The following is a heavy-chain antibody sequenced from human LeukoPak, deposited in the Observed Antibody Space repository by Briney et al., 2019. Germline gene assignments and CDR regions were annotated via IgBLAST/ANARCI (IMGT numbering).Heavy chain of an antibody. J-gene: IGHJ3*02. CDR1: GGTFSSYA. D-gene: IGHD3-10*01. V-gene: IGHV1-69*06. CDR3: ARDHYGSGTFDI. Sequence: SVKVSCKASGGTFSSYAISWVRQAPGQGLEWMGGIIPIFGTANYAQKFQGRVTITADKSTSTAYMELSSLRSEDTAVYYCARDHYGSGTFDIWGQGTMVTVSS. CDR2: IIPIFGTA.